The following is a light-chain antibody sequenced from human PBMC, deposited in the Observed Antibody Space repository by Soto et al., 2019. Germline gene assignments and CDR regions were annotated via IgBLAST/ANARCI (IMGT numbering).Light chain of an antibody. V-gene: IGLV2-8*01. J-gene: IGLJ2*01. Sequence: QSALTQPPSASGSPGQSVTISCTGTSSDVGGYNSVSWYQQHPGKAPKLMIYGVSTRSSGVPDRFSGSKSGNTASLTVSGLQAEDEADYYCSSYAGRNNAVVFGGGTKLTVL. CDR1: SSDVGGYNS. CDR2: GVS. CDR3: SSYAGRNNAVV.